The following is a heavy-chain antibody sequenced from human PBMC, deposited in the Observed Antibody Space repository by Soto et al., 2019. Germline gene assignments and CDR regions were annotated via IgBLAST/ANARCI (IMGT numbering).Heavy chain of an antibody. J-gene: IGHJ4*02. CDR3: AKDGVPFSY. CDR1: GFTFSSYG. D-gene: IGHD3-10*01. V-gene: IGHV3-30*18. CDR2: ISYDGSNK. Sequence: QPGGSLRLSCAASGFTFSSYGMHWVRQAPGKGLEWVAVISYDGSNKYYADSVKGRFTISRDNSKNTLYLQMNSLRAEDTAVYYCAKDGVPFSYWGQGTLVTVSS.